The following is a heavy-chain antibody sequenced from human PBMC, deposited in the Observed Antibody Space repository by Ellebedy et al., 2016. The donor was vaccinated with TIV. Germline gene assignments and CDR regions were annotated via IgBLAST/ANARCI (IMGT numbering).Heavy chain of an antibody. J-gene: IGHJ4*02. CDR2: ISGSGGST. Sequence: GGSLRLXXAASGFTFSSYAMSWVRQAPGKGLEWVSAISGSGGSTYYADSVKGRFTISRDNSENTLYLQMNSLRAEDTAVYYCAKAQYCSGGSCIYWGQGTLVTVSS. CDR1: GFTFSSYA. CDR3: AKAQYCSGGSCIY. V-gene: IGHV3-23*01. D-gene: IGHD2-15*01.